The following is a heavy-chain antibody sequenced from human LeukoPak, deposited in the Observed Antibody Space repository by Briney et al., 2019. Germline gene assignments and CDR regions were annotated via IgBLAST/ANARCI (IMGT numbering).Heavy chain of an antibody. CDR3: AKNSAKGCSGGSCYYNWFDP. J-gene: IGHJ5*02. D-gene: IGHD2-15*01. CDR2: IIGSGGST. Sequence: PGECLRLSCAASGFTFSSYAMSWVRQAPGKGLEWVSAIIGSGGSTYYADSVKGRFTISRDNSKNTLYLQMNSLRAEDTAVYYCAKNSAKGCSGGSCYYNWFDPWGQGTLVTVSS. CDR1: GFTFSSYA. V-gene: IGHV3-23*01.